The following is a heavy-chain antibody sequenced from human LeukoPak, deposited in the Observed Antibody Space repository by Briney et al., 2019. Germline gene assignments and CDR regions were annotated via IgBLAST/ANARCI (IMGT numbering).Heavy chain of an antibody. CDR1: GGSISSGGYY. V-gene: IGHV4-31*03. Sequence: SQTLSLTCTVSGGSISSGGYYWSWIRQHPGKGLEWLGYVYYSGSTYYTPSLMSRVTISVDTSKNQFSLKLSFVTAADTAVYYCAREKTAYYYDNSGSSEGAFDIWGQGTMVTVSS. D-gene: IGHD3-22*01. CDR2: VYYSGST. CDR3: AREKTAYYYDNSGSSEGAFDI. J-gene: IGHJ3*02.